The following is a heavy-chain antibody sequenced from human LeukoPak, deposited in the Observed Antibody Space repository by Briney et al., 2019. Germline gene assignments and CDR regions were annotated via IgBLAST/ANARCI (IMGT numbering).Heavy chain of an antibody. CDR3: AKDRYYGSGSYYRIFDY. CDR2: ISGSGGST. Sequence: PGGSLRLSCAASGFTFSSYAMSWVRQAPGEGLEWVSAISGSGGSTYYADSVKGRFTISRDNSKNTLYLQMNSLRAEDTAVYYCAKDRYYGSGSYYRIFDYWGQGTLVTVSS. D-gene: IGHD3-10*01. V-gene: IGHV3-23*01. J-gene: IGHJ4*02. CDR1: GFTFSSYA.